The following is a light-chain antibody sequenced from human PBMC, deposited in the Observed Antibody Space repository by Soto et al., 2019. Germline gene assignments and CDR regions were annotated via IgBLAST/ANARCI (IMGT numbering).Light chain of an antibody. CDR2: EVS. CDR1: SSDVGGYNY. J-gene: IGLJ3*02. CDR3: SSYAGSTPWV. V-gene: IGLV2-8*01. Sequence: QSALTQPPSASGSPGQSVTISCTGTSSDVGGYNYVSWYQQHPGKVPKLMIYEVSKRPSGVPDRFSGSKSGNTASLTVSGLQAEDEADYYCSSYAGSTPWVFGGGTQLT.